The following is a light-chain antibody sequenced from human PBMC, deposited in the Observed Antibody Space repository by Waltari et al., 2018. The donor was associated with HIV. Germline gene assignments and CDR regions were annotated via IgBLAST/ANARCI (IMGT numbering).Light chain of an antibody. V-gene: IGLV2-8*01. J-gene: IGLJ2*01. Sequence: QSALTQPPSASGSPRQSVTLSCTGTSSDVGGYNYVSWHQQHPGKAPKRMIYDVIKRPSGVPDRFSGSKSGNTASLTVSGLQPEDEADYYCSSHAGSKVVFGGGTRLTVL. CDR1: SSDVGGYNY. CDR2: DVI. CDR3: SSHAGSKVV.